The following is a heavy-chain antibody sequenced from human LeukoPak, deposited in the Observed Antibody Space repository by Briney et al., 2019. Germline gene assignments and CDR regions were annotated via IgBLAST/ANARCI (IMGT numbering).Heavy chain of an antibody. Sequence: SETLSLTCAVPGGSISSGGYSWSWIRQPPGKGLEWIGYIYHSGSTYYNPSLKSRVTISVDGSKNQFSLKLSSVTAADTAVYYCARGAYGLTTGFDPWGQGTLVTVSS. J-gene: IGHJ5*02. V-gene: IGHV4-30-2*01. CDR1: GGSISSGGYS. CDR2: IYHSGST. D-gene: IGHD1-1*01. CDR3: ARGAYGLTTGFDP.